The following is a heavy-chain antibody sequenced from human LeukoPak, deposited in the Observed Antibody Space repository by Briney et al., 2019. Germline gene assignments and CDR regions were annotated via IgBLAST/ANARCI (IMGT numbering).Heavy chain of an antibody. J-gene: IGHJ4*02. D-gene: IGHD3-22*01. CDR3: ARESRYYDSSGSYDY. V-gene: IGHV3-48*03. CDR1: GFTFSSYE. Sequence: GGSLRLSCAASGFTFSSYEMNWVRQAPGKGLEWVSYISSSGSTIYYADSVKGRFTISRDNAKNSLYLQMNSLRAEDTAVYYCARESRYYDSSGSYDYWGQGTLVTVSS. CDR2: ISSSGSTI.